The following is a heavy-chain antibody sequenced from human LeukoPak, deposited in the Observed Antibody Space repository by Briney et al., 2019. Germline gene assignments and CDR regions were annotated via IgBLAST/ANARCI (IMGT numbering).Heavy chain of an antibody. Sequence: SETLSLTCTVSGGSISSYYWSWIRRPPGKGLEWIGYIYYSGSTNYNPSLKSRVTISVDTSKNQFSLKLSSVTAADTAVYYCARLGVVGGSNSYYYYMDVWGKGTTVTVSS. CDR2: IYYSGST. CDR1: GGSISSYY. D-gene: IGHD3-10*01. V-gene: IGHV4-59*01. J-gene: IGHJ6*03. CDR3: ARLGVVGGSNSYYYYMDV.